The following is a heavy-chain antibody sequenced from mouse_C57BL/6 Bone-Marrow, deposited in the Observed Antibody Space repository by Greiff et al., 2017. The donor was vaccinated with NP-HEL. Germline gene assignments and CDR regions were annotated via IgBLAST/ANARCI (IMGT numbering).Heavy chain of an antibody. CDR1: GYTFTSYG. CDR2: IYPRSGNT. D-gene: IGHD4-1*01. CDR3: AREGNWPYCDY. J-gene: IGHJ2*01. V-gene: IGHV1-81*01. Sequence: QVQLKESGAELARPGASVKLSCKASGYTFTSYGISWVKQRTGQGLEWIGEIYPRSGNTYYNEKFKGKATLTADKSSSTAYMELRSLTSEDSAVYFCAREGNWPYCDYWGQGTTLTVSS.